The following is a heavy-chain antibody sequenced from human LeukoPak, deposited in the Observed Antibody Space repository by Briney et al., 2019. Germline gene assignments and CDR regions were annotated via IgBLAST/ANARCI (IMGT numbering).Heavy chain of an antibody. CDR1: GGSISSGSHY. CDR2: IYYSGST. CDR3: ARHHTEALVVGATRLAFDY. V-gene: IGHV4-39*01. J-gene: IGHJ4*02. D-gene: IGHD1-26*01. Sequence: SETLSLTCTVSGGSISSGSHYWGWVRQPPGKGLEWIGSIYYSGSTYYKSSLKSRVTISVDTSKNQFSLMLSSVTAADTAVYYCARHHTEALVVGATRLAFDYWGQGTLVTVSS.